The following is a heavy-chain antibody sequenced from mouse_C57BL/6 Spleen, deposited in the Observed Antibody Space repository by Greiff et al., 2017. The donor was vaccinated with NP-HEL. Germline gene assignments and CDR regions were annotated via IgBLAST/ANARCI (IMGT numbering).Heavy chain of an antibody. CDR2: INPNYGTT. CDR1: GYSFTDYN. V-gene: IGHV1-39*01. J-gene: IGHJ1*03. D-gene: IGHD2-1*01. CDR3: ARSYGTFWYFDV. Sequence: VHVKQSGPELVKPGASVKISCKASGYSFTDYNMNWVKQSNGKSLEWIGVINPNYGTTSYNQKFKGKATLTVDQSSSTAYMQLNSLTSEDSAVYYCARSYGTFWYFDVWGTGTTVTVSS.